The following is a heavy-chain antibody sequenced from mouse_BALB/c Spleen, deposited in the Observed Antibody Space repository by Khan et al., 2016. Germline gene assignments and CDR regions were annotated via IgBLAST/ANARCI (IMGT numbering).Heavy chain of an antibody. D-gene: IGHD3-1*01. CDR3: EIHSRHDFEC. V-gene: IGHV1-7*01. CDR1: GYTFTTYW. Sequence: QVQLQQSGAELAKPGASVKMSCKASGYTFTTYWMHWVKQRSGQGLEWIGYINPNSGYTKYNQTFKDKATLTADKSSSPAYIQLGRLMSEDFAAYYCEIHSRHDFECWGQGTTLAVSS. CDR2: INPNSGYT. J-gene: IGHJ2*01.